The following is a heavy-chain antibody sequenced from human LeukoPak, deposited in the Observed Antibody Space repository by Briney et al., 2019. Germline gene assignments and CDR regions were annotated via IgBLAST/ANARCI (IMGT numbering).Heavy chain of an antibody. CDR1: GFTFSSYA. Sequence: GGSLRLSCAASGFTFSSYAMSWVRQAPGKGLEWVSGISWNSGSIGYADSVKGRFTISRDNAKNSLYLQMNSLRAEDTALYYCAKDIAAAAADAFDIWGQGTMVTVSS. D-gene: IGHD6-13*01. J-gene: IGHJ3*02. CDR2: ISWNSGSI. CDR3: AKDIAAAAADAFDI. V-gene: IGHV3-9*01.